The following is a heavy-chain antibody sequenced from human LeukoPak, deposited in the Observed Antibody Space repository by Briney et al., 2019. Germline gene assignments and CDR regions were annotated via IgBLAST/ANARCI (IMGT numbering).Heavy chain of an antibody. CDR2: ISAYNGNT. Sequence: GSSVKVSCKASGGTFSSYAISWVRQAPGQGLEWMGWISAYNGNTNYAQKLQGRVTMTTDTSTSTAYMELRSLRSDDTAVYYCARGRIAAEDYWGQGTLVTVSS. CDR1: GGTFSSYA. D-gene: IGHD6-13*01. CDR3: ARGRIAAEDY. J-gene: IGHJ4*02. V-gene: IGHV1-18*01.